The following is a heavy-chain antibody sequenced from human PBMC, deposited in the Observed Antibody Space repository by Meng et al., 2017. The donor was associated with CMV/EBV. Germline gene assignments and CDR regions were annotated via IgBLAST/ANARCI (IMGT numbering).Heavy chain of an antibody. D-gene: IGHD2-2*01. CDR1: SCSGYY. J-gene: IGHJ5*02. CDR2: INDGGST. Sequence: SCSGYYWSWRGQSPGKELRGIGEINDGGSTDYNPSLKSRGTMTVDTSKNQYSLKLSSVTAADTAVYYCARGVGYCSSTSCYPRFDPWGQGTLVTVSS. CDR3: ARGVGYCSSTSCYPRFDP. V-gene: IGHV4-34*01.